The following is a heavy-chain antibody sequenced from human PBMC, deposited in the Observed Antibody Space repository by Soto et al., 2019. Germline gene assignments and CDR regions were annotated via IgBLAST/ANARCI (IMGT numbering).Heavy chain of an antibody. CDR3: ARGGTGAYYYGSGSYYSYYGMDV. J-gene: IGHJ6*02. Sequence: QVQLVQSGAEVKKPGSSVKVSCKASGGTFSSYAISWVRQAPGQGLEWMGGIIPIFGTANYAQKFQGRVTITADESTSTAYMELSSLGSEDKAVYYLARGGTGAYYYGSGSYYSYYGMDVWGQGTTVTVSS. V-gene: IGHV1-69*01. CDR2: IIPIFGTA. D-gene: IGHD3-10*01. CDR1: GGTFSSYA.